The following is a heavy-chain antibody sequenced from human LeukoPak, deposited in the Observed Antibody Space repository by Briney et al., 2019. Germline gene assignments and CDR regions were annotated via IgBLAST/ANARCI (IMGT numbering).Heavy chain of an antibody. V-gene: IGHV1-2*06. CDR1: GYTFTGYY. CDR3: ARANPKYCSSTSCYPFDY. CDR2: INSNSGGT. D-gene: IGHD2-2*01. J-gene: IGHJ4*02. Sequence: ASVKVSCKASGYTFTGYYMHWVRQAPGQGLGWMGRINSNSGGTNYAQKFQGRVTMTRDTSISTAYMELSRLRSDDTAVYYCARANPKYCSSTSCYPFDYWGQGTLVTVSS.